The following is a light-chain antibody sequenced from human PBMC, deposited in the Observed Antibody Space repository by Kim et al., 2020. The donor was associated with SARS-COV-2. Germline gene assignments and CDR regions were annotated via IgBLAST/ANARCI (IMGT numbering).Light chain of an antibody. CDR1: QSVNSHN. V-gene: IGKV3-20*01. J-gene: IGKJ4*01. Sequence: SPGERATLSCRASQSVNSHNLAWYQQKPGQAPRLLIYTASSRATGIPDKFSGSGSGTDFTLTVGRVDPEDFAVYYCQQYGSSPLTFGGGTKVDIK. CDR3: QQYGSSPLT. CDR2: TAS.